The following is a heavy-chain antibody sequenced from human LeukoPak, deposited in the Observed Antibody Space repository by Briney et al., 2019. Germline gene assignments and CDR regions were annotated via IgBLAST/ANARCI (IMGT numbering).Heavy chain of an antibody. Sequence: GGSLRLSCAASGFTFSSHAMSWVRQAPGKGLEWVSAISGSGGSTYYADSVKGRFTISRDNSKNTLYLQMNSLRAEDTAVYYCAKDRSYSYGEFDYWGQGTLVTVSS. D-gene: IGHD5-18*01. CDR1: GFTFSSHA. J-gene: IGHJ4*02. CDR3: AKDRSYSYGEFDY. V-gene: IGHV3-23*01. CDR2: ISGSGGST.